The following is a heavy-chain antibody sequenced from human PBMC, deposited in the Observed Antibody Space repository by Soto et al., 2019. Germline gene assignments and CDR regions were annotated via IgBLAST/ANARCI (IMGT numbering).Heavy chain of an antibody. CDR2: IFISGRT. Sequence: QLQLQESGPGLVKPSETLSLTCTVSGGSISSSSYYWGWIRQPPGKGLEWIGIIFISGRTNYTPSLKSRLTISVDTSKNQFSLKLSSVTAADTALYYCARQAMVRGLTGWFDPWGQGTLVTVSS. J-gene: IGHJ5*02. D-gene: IGHD3-10*01. V-gene: IGHV4-39*01. CDR3: ARQAMVRGLTGWFDP. CDR1: GGSISSSSYY.